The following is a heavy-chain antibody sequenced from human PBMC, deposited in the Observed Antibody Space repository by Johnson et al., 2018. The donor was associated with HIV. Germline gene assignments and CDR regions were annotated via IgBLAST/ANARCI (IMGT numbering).Heavy chain of an antibody. CDR2: ISGGGDDT. CDR1: GFPFSSYA. Sequence: VQLVESGGGLVQPGGSLRLSCAASGFPFSSYAMSWVRQAPGKGLEWVSGISGGGDDTHYADSVKGRLTISRDNFKNTLYLQMNSLRAEDMAVYYCARVAYYYDSSDDDAFDIWGQGTMVTVSS. D-gene: IGHD3-22*01. J-gene: IGHJ3*02. CDR3: ARVAYYYDSSDDDAFDI. V-gene: IGHV3-23*04.